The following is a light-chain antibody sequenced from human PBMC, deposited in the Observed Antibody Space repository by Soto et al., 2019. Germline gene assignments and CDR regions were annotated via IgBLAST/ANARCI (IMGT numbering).Light chain of an antibody. CDR1: SSDVGSYNL. J-gene: IGLJ1*01. Sequence: QSALTQPASVSGSPGQSITISCTGTSSDVGSYNLVSWYQQPPGEAPKLMIYEGSKRPSGVSNRFSGSKSGNTASLTISGLQAEDEADYFCSSYSISTAYLFGTGTKVTVL. CDR3: SSYSISTAYL. V-gene: IGLV2-14*02. CDR2: EGS.